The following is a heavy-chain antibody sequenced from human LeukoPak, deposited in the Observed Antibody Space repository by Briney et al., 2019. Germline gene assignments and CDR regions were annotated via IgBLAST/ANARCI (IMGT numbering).Heavy chain of an antibody. CDR3: AKDGTDPNTPFDY. CDR2: IYYSGST. CDR1: DGSISSYY. J-gene: IGHJ4*02. D-gene: IGHD1/OR15-1a*01. V-gene: IGHV4-59*01. Sequence: SETLSLTCTVSDGSISSYYWSWIRQPPGKGLEWIGYIYYSGSTNYNPSLKSRVTISVDTSKNQFSLKLSSVTAADTAVYFCAKDGTDPNTPFDYWGQGILVTVSS.